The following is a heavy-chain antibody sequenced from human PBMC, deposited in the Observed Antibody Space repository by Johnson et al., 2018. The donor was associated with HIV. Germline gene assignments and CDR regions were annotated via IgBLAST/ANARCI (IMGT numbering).Heavy chain of an antibody. CDR1: GFTFSSYG. J-gene: IGHJ3*02. D-gene: IGHD3-10*01. CDR3: ARVHVRGIICYAFDI. V-gene: IGHV3-30*19. Sequence: QVQLMESGGGVVQPGGSLRLSCAASGFTFSSYGMHWVRQAPGKGLEWVALISYDGSNKYCADSVKGRFTISRDNSKNTLYLQMNSLRAEDTAVYYCARVHVRGIICYAFDIWGQGTMVTVSS. CDR2: ISYDGSNK.